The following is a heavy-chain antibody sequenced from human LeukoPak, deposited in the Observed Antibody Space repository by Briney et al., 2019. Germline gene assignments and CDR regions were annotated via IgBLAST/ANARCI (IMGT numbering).Heavy chain of an antibody. V-gene: IGHV1-2*02. CDR3: VRDYAAVYYDSSGYLDP. Sequence: GGSLRLSCAASGYTFTGYYMHWVRQAPGQGLEWMGWINPNSGGTNYAQKFQGRVTMTRDTSISTAYMELSRLRSDDTAVYYCVRDYAAVYYDSSGYLDPWGQGTLVTVSS. J-gene: IGHJ5*02. CDR1: GYTFTGYY. CDR2: INPNSGGT. D-gene: IGHD3-22*01.